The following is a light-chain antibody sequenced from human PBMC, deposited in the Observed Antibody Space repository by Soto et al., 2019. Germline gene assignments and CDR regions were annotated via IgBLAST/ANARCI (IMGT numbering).Light chain of an antibody. Sequence: VVMTQSPLSLPVTLGQPASISCRSSQSLVYSDGNTYLNWFQQRPGQSPRRLIYKISDRDSGVPDRFSGSGSGTDFTLKISRVEAEDVGVYYCMQALQTPPITFGQGTRLEIK. CDR3: MQALQTPPIT. V-gene: IGKV2-30*01. CDR2: KIS. J-gene: IGKJ5*01. CDR1: QSLVYSDGNTY.